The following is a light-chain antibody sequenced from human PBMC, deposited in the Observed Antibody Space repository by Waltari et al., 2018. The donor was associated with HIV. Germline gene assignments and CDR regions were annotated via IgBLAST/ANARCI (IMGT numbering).Light chain of an antibody. CDR1: SSAIGVINS. Sequence: QSALTQPPSASGSPGQSVTIFCTGTSSAIGVINSSPCYPQHPGKAPKLLMTEVTKRPTGVPDRFSGSKSGNTASLTVSGLQAEDEAHYYCSSYAPTNNFYVLFGGGTALTVL. J-gene: IGLJ2*01. CDR3: SSYAPTNNFYVL. V-gene: IGLV2-8*01. CDR2: EVT.